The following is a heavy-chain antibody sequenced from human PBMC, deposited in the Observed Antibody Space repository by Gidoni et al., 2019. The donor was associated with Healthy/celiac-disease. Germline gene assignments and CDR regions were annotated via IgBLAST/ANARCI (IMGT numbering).Heavy chain of an antibody. J-gene: IGHJ5*02. CDR3: AREECSGGSCYHPYNWFDP. V-gene: IGHV3-21*01. CDR2: ISRSRSYI. Sequence: EVQLVESGGGLVKPGGSLRLSCAASGFTFSSYSMNWVRQAPGKGLEWVSSISRSRSYIYYADSVKGRFTISRDNAKNSLYLQMNSLRAEDTAVYYCAREECSGGSCYHPYNWFDPWGQGTLVTVSS. CDR1: GFTFSSYS. D-gene: IGHD2-15*01.